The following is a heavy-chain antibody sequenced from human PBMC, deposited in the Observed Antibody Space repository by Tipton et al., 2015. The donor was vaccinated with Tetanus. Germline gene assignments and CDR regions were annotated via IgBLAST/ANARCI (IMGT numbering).Heavy chain of an antibody. D-gene: IGHD3-16*01. J-gene: IGHJ6*04. CDR3: AKEALGVLNL. V-gene: IGHV3-23*01. Sequence: GSLRLSCAASGFTFKSYTMNWVRQAPGNGLKWIAAISGSRLTPYYGDSVKGRFTISRDNSKNTLSLQLNNLRADDTAIYYCAKEALGVLNLWGKGTTVTVSS. CDR1: GFTFKSYT. CDR2: ISGSRLTP.